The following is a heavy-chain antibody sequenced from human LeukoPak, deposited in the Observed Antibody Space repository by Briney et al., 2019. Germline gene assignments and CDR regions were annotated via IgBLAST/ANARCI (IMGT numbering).Heavy chain of an antibody. V-gene: IGHV3-15*01. J-gene: IGHJ4*02. D-gene: IGHD5-18*01. CDR3: ARLPRYFGY. Sequence: GGSLRLSCTASGFTFTNVWMSWVRQAPGKGLEWVGRIISISGGGTSDYPAPVKGRFTISRDDSKNTLYLQMNSLKTEDTAVYYCARLPRYFGYWGQGTLVTVSS. CDR1: GFTFTNVW. CDR2: IISISGGGTS.